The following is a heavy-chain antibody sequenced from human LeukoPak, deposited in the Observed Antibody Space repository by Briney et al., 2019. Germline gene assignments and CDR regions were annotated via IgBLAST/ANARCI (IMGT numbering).Heavy chain of an antibody. CDR1: GFTFSNGW. Sequence: RPGGSLRLSCAVSGFTFSNGWMRWVRQAPGKGLEWVGRIKSNSDGGTTDYAAPVKGRFTILRDDSKNMLYLQMNSLKTEDTAVYYCTTQMIRGVIDEYWGQGSLVTVSS. CDR2: IKSNSDGGTT. V-gene: IGHV3-15*01. J-gene: IGHJ4*02. D-gene: IGHD3-10*01. CDR3: TTQMIRGVIDEY.